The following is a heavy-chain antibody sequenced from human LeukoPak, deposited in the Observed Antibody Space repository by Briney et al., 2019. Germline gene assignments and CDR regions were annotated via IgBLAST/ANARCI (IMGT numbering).Heavy chain of an antibody. CDR2: IYYGGTSHYGGTT. Sequence: SETQSLTCTVSGGSISKNNFYWGWIRQPPGKGLEWIGNIYYGGTSHYGGTTYYNPSLKSRVTIAVDTSKNQFSLKLTSVTATDTALYFCSRPYTGALPEHWGQGALVTVSS. CDR1: GGSISKNNFY. V-gene: IGHV4-39*01. J-gene: IGHJ4*02. CDR3: SRPYTGALPEH. D-gene: IGHD1-26*01.